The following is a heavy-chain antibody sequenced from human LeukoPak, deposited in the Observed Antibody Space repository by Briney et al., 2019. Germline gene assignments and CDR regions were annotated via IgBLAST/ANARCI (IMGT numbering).Heavy chain of an antibody. Sequence: ASVKVSCKVSGYTLTELSMHWVRQAPGQGLEWMGWINPNSGGTNYAQKFQGRVTMTRDTSISTAYMELSRLRSDDTAVYYCARDLRLTTVTTVFRYWGQGTLVTVSS. J-gene: IGHJ4*02. CDR1: GYTLTELS. D-gene: IGHD4-17*01. CDR2: INPNSGGT. V-gene: IGHV1-2*02. CDR3: ARDLRLTTVTTVFRY.